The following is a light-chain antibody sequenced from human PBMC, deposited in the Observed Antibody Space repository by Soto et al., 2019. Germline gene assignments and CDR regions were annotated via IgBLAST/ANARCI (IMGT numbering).Light chain of an antibody. Sequence: EIVMTQSPATLSVSPGERATLSCRASQSVSSNLAWYQQKPGQAPRLLIYGASTRATGIPARFSGSGSGTEFALTISSLQYADVAVSYCHQYDNWPPYTFGQGTRLEI. CDR3: HQYDNWPPYT. CDR1: QSVSSN. J-gene: IGKJ2*01. V-gene: IGKV3-15*01. CDR2: GAS.